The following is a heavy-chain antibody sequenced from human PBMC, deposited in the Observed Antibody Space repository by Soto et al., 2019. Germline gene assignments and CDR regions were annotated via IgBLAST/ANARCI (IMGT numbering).Heavy chain of an antibody. CDR3: AHSTWFGELAH. CDR2: IYWDDDK. Sequence: QITLKESGPTLVKPTQTLTLTCTFSGFSLSTSGGGVGWIRQPPVKALEWLALIYWDDDKPYSPSLKNRLPITKDTSKKQVVLTMTNMDPVDTAAYYCAHSTWFGELAHWGQGTLVTVSS. CDR1: GFSLSTSGGG. D-gene: IGHD3-10*01. J-gene: IGHJ4*02. V-gene: IGHV2-5*02.